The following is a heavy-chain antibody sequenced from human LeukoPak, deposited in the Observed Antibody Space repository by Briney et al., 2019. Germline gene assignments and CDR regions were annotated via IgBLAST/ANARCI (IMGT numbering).Heavy chain of an antibody. D-gene: IGHD1-26*01. CDR3: ARERELLPLGYYYGMDV. CDR1: GGTFSSYA. CDR2: IIPIFGTA. V-gene: IGHV1-69*13. Sequence: ASVKVSCKASGGTFSSYAISWVRQAPGQGLEWMGGIIPIFGTANYAQKFQGRVTITADESTSTAYMELSSLRSEDTAVYYCARERELLPLGYYYGMDVWGQGTTVTVSS. J-gene: IGHJ6*02.